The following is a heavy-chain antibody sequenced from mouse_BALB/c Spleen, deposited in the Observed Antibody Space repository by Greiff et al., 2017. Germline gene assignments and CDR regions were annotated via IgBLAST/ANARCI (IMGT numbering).Heavy chain of an antibody. CDR2: INPYNGGT. D-gene: IGHD1-1*01. V-gene: IGHV1-18*01. J-gene: IGHJ4*01. Sequence: EVQLQQSGPELVKPGASMKISCKASGYSFTGYTMNWVKQSHGKNLEWIGLINPYNGGTSYNQKFKGKATLTVDKSSSTAYMELLSLTSEDSAVYYCAREAITTVVYYYAMDYWGQGTSVTVSS. CDR3: AREAITTVVYYYAMDY. CDR1: GYSFTGYT.